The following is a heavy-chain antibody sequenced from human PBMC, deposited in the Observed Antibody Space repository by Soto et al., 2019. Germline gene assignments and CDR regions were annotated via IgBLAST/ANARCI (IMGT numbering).Heavy chain of an antibody. CDR1: GFTFRNHA. J-gene: IGHJ6*02. Sequence: QVQLVESGGGVVQPGGSLRLSCAASGFTFRNHAMHWVRQAPGKGLECLAVIAYDGSNAFYRDSVKGRFTVSRDNSKNTMYLHIYSMRSEDTRVYYCARGDRDDSLVVVCARPGAFGIDIWGQGTTVTVSS. CDR3: ARGDRDDSLVVVCARPGAFGIDI. V-gene: IGHV3-30-3*01. CDR2: IAYDGSNA. D-gene: IGHD2-15*01.